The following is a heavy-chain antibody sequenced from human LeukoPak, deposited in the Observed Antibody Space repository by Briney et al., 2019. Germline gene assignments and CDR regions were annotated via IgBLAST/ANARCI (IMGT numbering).Heavy chain of an antibody. D-gene: IGHD2-15*01. CDR1: GGSFSGYY. Sequence: TSETLSLTCAVYGGSFSGYYWSWIRQPPGKGLEWIGEINHSGSTNYNPSLKSRVTISVDTSKNQFSLKLSSVTAADTAVYYCAREVRGYCSGGSCVNWFDPWGQGTLVTVSS. CDR2: INHSGST. CDR3: AREVRGYCSGGSCVNWFDP. J-gene: IGHJ5*02. V-gene: IGHV4-34*01.